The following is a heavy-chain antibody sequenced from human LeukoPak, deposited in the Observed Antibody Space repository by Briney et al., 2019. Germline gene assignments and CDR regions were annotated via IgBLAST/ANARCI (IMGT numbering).Heavy chain of an antibody. CDR2: SNSDGSST. Sequence: ETLSLTCAVYGGSFSGYYWMHWVRQAPGKGLVWVSRSNSDGSSTTYADSVKGRFTISRDNRKNTLYLQMNSLRAEDTAVYYCAREFEATGFWAFDYWGQGTLLTVSS. D-gene: IGHD3-16*01. CDR3: AREFEATGFWAFDY. V-gene: IGHV3-74*01. CDR1: GGSFSGYYW. J-gene: IGHJ4*02.